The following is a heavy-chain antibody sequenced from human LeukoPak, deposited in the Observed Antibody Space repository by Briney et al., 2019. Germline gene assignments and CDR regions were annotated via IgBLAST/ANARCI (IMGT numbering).Heavy chain of an antibody. Sequence: SQSLSLTCAISGDSVSSNSVGWNWIRQSPSRGLEWLGRTYYRSKWFNDYAESEKSRIIISADTSKNQLSLQLNSVTPEDTAVYYCTRGTIVARVPDYWGQGTLVTVSS. CDR3: TRGTIVARVPDY. D-gene: IGHD6-6*01. J-gene: IGHJ4*02. CDR2: TYYRSKWFN. V-gene: IGHV6-1*01. CDR1: GDSVSSNSVG.